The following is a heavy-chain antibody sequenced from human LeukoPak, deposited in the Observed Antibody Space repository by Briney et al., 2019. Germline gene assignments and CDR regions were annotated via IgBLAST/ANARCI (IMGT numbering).Heavy chain of an antibody. CDR2: ISYDGGNK. CDR3: AKKSQKNYFDY. CDR1: GVTFSRYG. Sequence: GRSLRLSCAASGVTFSRYGMRWVRQTPRKGLGWVAVISYDGGNKYYADSVKGRFTISRDNSKNTPDPQTNSVRGEDTAVYCCAKKSQKNYFDYWGQGTMVTVSS. V-gene: IGHV3-30*18. J-gene: IGHJ4*02.